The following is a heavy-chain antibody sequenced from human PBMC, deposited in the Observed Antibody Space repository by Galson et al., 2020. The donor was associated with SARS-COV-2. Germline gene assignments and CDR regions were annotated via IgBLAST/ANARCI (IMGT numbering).Heavy chain of an antibody. CDR3: ARTDFGATPHYYYYYYGMDV. Sequence: SQTLSLTCAISGDSVSSNSAAWNWIRQSPSRGLEWLGRTYYRSKWYNDYAVSVKSRITINPDTSKNQFSLQLNSVTPEDTAVYYCARTDFGATPHYYYYYYGMDVWGQGTTVTVSS. D-gene: IGHD3-10*01. CDR2: TYYRSKWYN. V-gene: IGHV6-1*01. J-gene: IGHJ6*02. CDR1: GDSVSSNSAA.